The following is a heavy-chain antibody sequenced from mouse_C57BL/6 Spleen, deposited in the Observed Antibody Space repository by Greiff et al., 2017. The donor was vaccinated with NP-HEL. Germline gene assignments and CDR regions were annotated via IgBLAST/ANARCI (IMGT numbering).Heavy chain of an antibody. D-gene: IGHD3-3*01. Sequence: EVQRVESGGGLVQPGGSLKLSCAASGFTFSDYGMAWVRQAPRKGPEWVAFISNLAYSNYYADTVTGRFAISRENAKNTRYLEMSSLRSEDTAMYYCARQGLGLPAYWGQGTLVTVSA. CDR3: ARQGLGLPAY. J-gene: IGHJ3*01. V-gene: IGHV5-15*01. CDR2: ISNLAYSN. CDR1: GFTFSDYG.